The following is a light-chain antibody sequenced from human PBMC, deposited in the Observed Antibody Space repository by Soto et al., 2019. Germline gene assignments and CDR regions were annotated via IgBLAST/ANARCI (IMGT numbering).Light chain of an antibody. CDR2: GSS. J-gene: IGKJ1*01. Sequence: EIGITQASATPAVSSGGKTTPFLRGRQRVCSNLAWYQQKPGQAPRLLIYGSSTTATGIPARFSGSASGTEFTLTISSLQSEDFAVYYCQQYNNWPQTFGQGTKVEIK. V-gene: IGKV3-15*01. CDR3: QQYNNWPQT. CDR1: QRVCSN.